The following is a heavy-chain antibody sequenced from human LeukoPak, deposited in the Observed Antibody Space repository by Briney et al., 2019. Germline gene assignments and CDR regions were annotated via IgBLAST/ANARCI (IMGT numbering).Heavy chain of an antibody. D-gene: IGHD3-3*01. Sequence: GGSLRLSCAASGFIFSSYAMSWVRQAPGKGLEWVSAISGSGGSTYYADSVKGRFTISRDNSKNTLYLQMNSLRAEDTAVYYCAKDPHYDFWSGYLGYNWFDPWGQGTLVTVSS. CDR2: ISGSGGST. CDR3: AKDPHYDFWSGYLGYNWFDP. J-gene: IGHJ5*02. V-gene: IGHV3-23*01. CDR1: GFIFSSYA.